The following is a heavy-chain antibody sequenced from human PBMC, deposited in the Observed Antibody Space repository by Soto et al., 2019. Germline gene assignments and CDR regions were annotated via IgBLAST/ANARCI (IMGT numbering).Heavy chain of an antibody. Sequence: VQVVASGGGLVQPGRSLRLSCVVSGFRFEQYVMHWVRQAPGKGLECVSTVSPTGDSVAYADSVVGRFTVSRDNDKNSLYLQMNSLKGDDTAFDYCLKDAPNGSIDDWGQGTLVPVSS. J-gene: IGHJ4*02. CDR3: LKDAPNGSIDD. CDR2: VSPTGDSV. D-gene: IGHD3-10*01. CDR1: GFRFEQYV. V-gene: IGHV3-9*01.